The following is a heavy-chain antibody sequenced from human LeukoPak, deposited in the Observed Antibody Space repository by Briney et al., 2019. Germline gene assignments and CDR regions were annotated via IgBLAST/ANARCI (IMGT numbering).Heavy chain of an antibody. J-gene: IGHJ2*01. D-gene: IGHD2-2*01. V-gene: IGHV3-23*01. CDR3: ARELSSAGYFDL. CDR1: GFTFSSYA. CDR2: IGGSGTKT. Sequence: GGSLRLSCAASGFTFSSYAMSWVRQAPGKGLEWVSAIGGSGTKTYYADSMKGRLTISRDNSTNTLEVQMYSLRADDTVIHYCARELSSAGYFDLWGRGTLVTVSS.